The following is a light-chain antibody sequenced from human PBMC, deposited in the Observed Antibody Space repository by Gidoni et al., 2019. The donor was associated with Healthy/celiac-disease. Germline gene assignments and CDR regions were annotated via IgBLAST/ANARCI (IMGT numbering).Light chain of an antibody. CDR2: EVS. CDR3: SSYTSSSTPWV. Sequence: QSALTQPASVSGSPGPSITISCTGTSSDVGGYNYVSWYQQHPGKAPKLMIYEVSNRPSGVSNRFSGSKSGNTASLTISGLQAEDEADYYCSSYTSSSTPWVFGGGTKLTV. V-gene: IGLV2-14*01. J-gene: IGLJ3*02. CDR1: SSDVGGYNY.